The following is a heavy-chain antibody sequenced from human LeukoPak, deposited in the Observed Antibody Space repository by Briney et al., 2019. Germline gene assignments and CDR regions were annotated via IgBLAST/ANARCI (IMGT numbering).Heavy chain of an antibody. J-gene: IGHJ5*02. D-gene: IGHD3-10*01. V-gene: IGHV4-4*07. CDR1: VGSLHSY. Sequence: PSETLSLTCTFSVGSLHSYWSWIRQPAGKGLEWIGRISGSGTITYNPALQSRLTISIDTSKNQFSLKLMSVTAADTAVYYCARDSGTTGEVKFDPWGQGTLVTVSS. CDR3: ARDSGTTGEVKFDP. CDR2: ISGSGTI.